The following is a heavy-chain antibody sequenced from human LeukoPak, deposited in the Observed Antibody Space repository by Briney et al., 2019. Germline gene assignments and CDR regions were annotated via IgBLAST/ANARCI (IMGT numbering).Heavy chain of an antibody. CDR3: TTDRAYSSGWYSGDY. V-gene: IGHV3-15*01. CDR1: GFTFSNAW. CDR2: IKSKTDGGTT. Sequence: PGGSLRLSCAASGFTFSNAWMSWVRQAPGKGLEWVGRIKSKTDGGTTDYAAPVKGRFTISRDDSKNTLYLQMNSLKTEDTAVYYCTTDRAYSSGWYSGDYWGQGTLVTVSS. D-gene: IGHD6-19*01. J-gene: IGHJ4*02.